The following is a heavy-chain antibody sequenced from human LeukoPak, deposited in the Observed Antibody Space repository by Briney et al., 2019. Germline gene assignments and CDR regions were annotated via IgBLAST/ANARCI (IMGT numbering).Heavy chain of an antibody. J-gene: IGHJ3*02. CDR3: ASWYYDFWSGYSGYAFDI. CDR2: IYYSGGT. Sequence: SETLSLTCTVSGGSISSYYWSWIRQPPGKGLEWIGYIYYSGGTNYNPSLKSRVTISVDTSKNQFSLKLSSVTAADTAVYYCASWYYDFWSGYSGYAFDIWGQGTMVTVSS. V-gene: IGHV4-59*01. D-gene: IGHD3-3*01. CDR1: GGSISSYY.